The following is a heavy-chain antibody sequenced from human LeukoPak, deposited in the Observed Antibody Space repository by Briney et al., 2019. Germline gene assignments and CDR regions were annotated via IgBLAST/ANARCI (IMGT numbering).Heavy chain of an antibody. CDR3: ARGEVDSNVDY. Sequence: GESLKISCAASGFIFSDYWMNWVRQAPGKGLEWVANIEQDGSEEYYVDSVKGRFTISRDNAKNSLYLQMNSLRAEDTAVYYCARGEVDSNVDYWGQGTLVTVSS. V-gene: IGHV3-7*05. CDR1: GFIFSDYW. CDR2: IEQDGSEE. D-gene: IGHD4-11*01. J-gene: IGHJ4*02.